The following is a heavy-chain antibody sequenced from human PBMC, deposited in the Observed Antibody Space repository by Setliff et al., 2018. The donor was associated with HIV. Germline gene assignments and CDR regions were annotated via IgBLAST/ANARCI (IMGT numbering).Heavy chain of an antibody. D-gene: IGHD3-3*01. V-gene: IGHV1-8*02. Sequence: ASVKVSCKASGYTFTNYDINWVRQAPGQGLEWMGWMNPNSGNTGYAQKFQGRVTMTRNTSIRTAYMELSSMRSEDTAVYYCARGHLDYNFWDEVLGNWFDPWGQGTLVTVSS. CDR2: MNPNSGNT. J-gene: IGHJ5*02. CDR3: ARGHLDYNFWDEVLGNWFDP. CDR1: GYTFTNYD.